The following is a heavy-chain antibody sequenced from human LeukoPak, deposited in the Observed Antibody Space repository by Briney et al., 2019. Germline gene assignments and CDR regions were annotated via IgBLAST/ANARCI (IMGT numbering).Heavy chain of an antibody. V-gene: IGHV3-21*06. CDR3: ARVAEAAAFDY. Sequence: GGSLRLSCAASGFTFSIYTMNWVRQAPGKGLEWVSSISSSSSYIYYADSVKGRFTISRDNAKNSLYLQMNSLRAEDTALYYCARVAEAAAFDYWGQGTLVTVSS. CDR1: GFTFSIYT. D-gene: IGHD6-13*01. J-gene: IGHJ4*02. CDR2: ISSSSSYI.